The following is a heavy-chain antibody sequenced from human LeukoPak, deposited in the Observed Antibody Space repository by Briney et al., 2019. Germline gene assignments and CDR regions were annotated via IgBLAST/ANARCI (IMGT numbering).Heavy chain of an antibody. Sequence: GGSLRLSCAASGFTFDDYAMHWVRQAPGKGLEWVSGISWNSGSIGYADSVKGRFTISRDNAKNSLYLQMNSLRAEDTAVYYCAKDPELAAAGNNWFDPWGQGTLVTVSS. D-gene: IGHD6-13*01. CDR1: GFTFDDYA. CDR3: AKDPELAAAGNNWFDP. CDR2: ISWNSGSI. V-gene: IGHV3-9*01. J-gene: IGHJ5*02.